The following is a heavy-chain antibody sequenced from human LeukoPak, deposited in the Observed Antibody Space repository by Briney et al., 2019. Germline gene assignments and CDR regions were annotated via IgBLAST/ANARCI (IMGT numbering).Heavy chain of an antibody. CDR1: GFTFINYW. V-gene: IGHV3-74*01. Sequence: GGSRRLSCAASGFTFINYWMHWVRQAPGKGLVWVSRINGDGSTISYADSVKGRFTISRDNAKNTLYLQMNSLRAEDTAVYYCARGKGVDYWGQGTLVTVSS. D-gene: IGHD3-16*01. CDR2: INGDGSTI. J-gene: IGHJ4*02. CDR3: ARGKGVDY.